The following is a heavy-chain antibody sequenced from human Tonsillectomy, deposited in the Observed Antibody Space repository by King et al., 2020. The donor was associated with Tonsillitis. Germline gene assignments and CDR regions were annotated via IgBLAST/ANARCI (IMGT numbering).Heavy chain of an antibody. CDR1: GFTFSTYW. CDR3: ATPSGDCSGGSGFPVDY. V-gene: IGHV3-7*01. CDR2: IRQDGSEK. J-gene: IGHJ4*02. Sequence: QLVQSGGGLVQPGGSLRLPCAASGFTFSTYWMSWVRQAPGKGLSWVANIRQDGSEKYYVDSVKGRFTISRDNAKHSLYLQMNSLRAEDTAGYYCATPSGDCSGGSGFPVDYWGQGTLGTVSS. D-gene: IGHD2-15*01.